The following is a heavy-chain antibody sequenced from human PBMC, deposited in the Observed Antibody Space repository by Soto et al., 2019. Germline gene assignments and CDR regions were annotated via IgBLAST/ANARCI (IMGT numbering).Heavy chain of an antibody. J-gene: IGHJ4*02. CDR3: ARDTDGLHY. CDR2: INTDGSII. V-gene: IGHV3-74*01. CDR1: GLIFSNYK. Sequence: EVRLVESGGGLVQPGGSLRLPCAASGLIFSNYKMHWVRQAPGKGLVWVSRINTDGSIIDYADSVKGRFTVSRDNAKNTLYLQMNSLRADDTAVYYCARDTDGLHYWGQGTLVTVSS.